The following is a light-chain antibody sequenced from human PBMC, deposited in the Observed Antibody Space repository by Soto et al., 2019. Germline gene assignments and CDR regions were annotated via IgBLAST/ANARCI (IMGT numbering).Light chain of an antibody. CDR2: GAS. Sequence: EIMLTQSPGTLSLSPGERATLSCRASQSVSSSFLAWYQQKPGQAPRLLIYGASIRATGIPDRFSGSGSGTDFTLTISRLEPADFAMYLCRHYGTSLWTFGQGTKVEIK. V-gene: IGKV3-20*01. CDR3: RHYGTSLWT. CDR1: QSVSSSF. J-gene: IGKJ1*01.